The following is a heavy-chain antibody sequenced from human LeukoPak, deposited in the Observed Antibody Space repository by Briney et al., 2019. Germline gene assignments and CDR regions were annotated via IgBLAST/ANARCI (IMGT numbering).Heavy chain of an antibody. CDR2: INPSGGST. CDR3: ASEYSYGLGAFDI. D-gene: IGHD5-18*01. CDR1: GYTFTSYY. J-gene: IGHJ3*02. V-gene: IGHV1-46*01. Sequence: ASVKVSCKASGYTFTSYYMHWVRQAPGQGLEXXXXINPSGGSTSYAQKFQGRVTMTRDTSTSTVYMELSSLRSGDTAVYYCASEYSYGLGAFDIWGQGTMVTVSS.